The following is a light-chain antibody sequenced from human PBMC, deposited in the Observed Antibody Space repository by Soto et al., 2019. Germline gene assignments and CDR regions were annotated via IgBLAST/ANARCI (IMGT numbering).Light chain of an antibody. Sequence: DIVLTQSPGTLSLSPGERATLSCRASLSLSSFLAWYQQKPGQAPRLLIYGVSRRATGIPDRFSGSGSGTDFTLTIASLEPEDFAVYYCQQYGSAPMFPFGQGTKLEIK. J-gene: IGKJ2*01. CDR3: QQYGSAPMFP. CDR2: GVS. V-gene: IGKV3-20*01. CDR1: LSLSSF.